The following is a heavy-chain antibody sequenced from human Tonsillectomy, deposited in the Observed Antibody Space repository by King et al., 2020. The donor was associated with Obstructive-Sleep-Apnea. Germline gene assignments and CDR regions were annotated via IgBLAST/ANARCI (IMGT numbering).Heavy chain of an antibody. Sequence: VQLVESGGGLVKPGGSLRLSCAASGFTFSSYSMNWVRQAPGKGLEWVSSISSSSSYIYYADSVKGRFTISRDNAKNSLYLQMNSLRAEDTAVYYCARDSRYTATFDYWGQGTLVTVSS. CDR2: ISSSSSYI. J-gene: IGHJ4*02. CDR3: ARDSRYTATFDY. D-gene: IGHD5-18*01. V-gene: IGHV3-21*01. CDR1: GFTFSSYS.